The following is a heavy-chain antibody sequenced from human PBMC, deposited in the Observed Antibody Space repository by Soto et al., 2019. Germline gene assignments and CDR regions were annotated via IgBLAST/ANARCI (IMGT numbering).Heavy chain of an antibody. V-gene: IGHV3-7*05. J-gene: IGHJ6*01. CDR2: IKYDGREK. CDR3: ARARVSTSIAARLAYYYGMDV. D-gene: IGHD6-6*01. CDR1: GFTFSDYW. Sequence: PGGSLRLSCAASGFTFSDYWMNWVRQTPGKRLEWVASIKYDGREKNYVDSVKGRFTISRDNAKNSVYLQMASLRSEDTAVYYCARARVSTSIAARLAYYYGMDVWGQGTTVTVSS.